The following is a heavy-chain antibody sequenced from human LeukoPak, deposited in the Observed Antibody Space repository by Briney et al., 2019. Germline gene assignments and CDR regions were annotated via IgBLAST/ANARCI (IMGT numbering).Heavy chain of an antibody. Sequence: GGSLRLSCAASGSTFSSYWMSWVRQAPGKGLEWVANIKQDGSEKYYVDSVKGRFTISRDNAKNSLYLQMNSLRAEDTAVYYCARSLVWSYAFDIWGQGTMVTVSS. D-gene: IGHD4/OR15-4a*01. CDR2: IKQDGSEK. CDR1: GSTFSSYW. CDR3: ARSLVWSYAFDI. J-gene: IGHJ3*02. V-gene: IGHV3-7*01.